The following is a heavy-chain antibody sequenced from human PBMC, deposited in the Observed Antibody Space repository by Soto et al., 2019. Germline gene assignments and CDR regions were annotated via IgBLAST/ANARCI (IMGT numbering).Heavy chain of an antibody. CDR2: IIPIFGTA. CDR3: ASREMATTLSWGVYGMDV. Sequence: GASVKVSCKASGGTFSSYAISWVRQAPGQGLEWMGGIIPIFGTANYAQKFQGRVTITADKSTSTAYMELSSLRSEDTAAYYCASREMATTLSWGVYGMDVWGQETTVTVS. J-gene: IGHJ6*02. D-gene: IGHD3-10*01. CDR1: GGTFSSYA. V-gene: IGHV1-69*06.